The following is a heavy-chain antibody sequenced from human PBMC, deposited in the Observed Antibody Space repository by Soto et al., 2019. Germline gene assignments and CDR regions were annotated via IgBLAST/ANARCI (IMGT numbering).Heavy chain of an antibody. J-gene: IGHJ5*02. CDR2: IIPIFGTA. D-gene: IGHD2-15*01. V-gene: IGHV1-69*13. CDR3: ATTRDLVVAANNWFDP. Sequence: SVKVSCKASGGTFSSYAISWVRQAPGQGLEWMGGIIPIFGTANYAQKFQGRVTITADESTSTAYMELSSLRSEDTAVYYCATTRDLVVAANNWFDPWGQGTLVTVSS. CDR1: GGTFSSYA.